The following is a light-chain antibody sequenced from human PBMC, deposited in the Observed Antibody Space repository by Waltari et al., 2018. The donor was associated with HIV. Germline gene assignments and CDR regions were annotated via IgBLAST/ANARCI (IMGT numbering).Light chain of an antibody. CDR2: RNN. Sequence: QSVLTQPPSESGTPGQRFTISCSGSSPNIGCNHVYWYQQLPGTAPKLLIYRNNQRPSVVPDRFSGSKSGTSSSLAISGLRSEDEADYYCAAWDDSLSGPVFGGGTKLTVL. CDR3: AAWDDSLSGPV. CDR1: SPNIGCNH. V-gene: IGLV1-47*01. J-gene: IGLJ2*01.